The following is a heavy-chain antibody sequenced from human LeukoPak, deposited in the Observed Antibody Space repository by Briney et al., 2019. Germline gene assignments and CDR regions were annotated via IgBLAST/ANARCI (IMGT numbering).Heavy chain of an antibody. J-gene: IGHJ4*02. Sequence: GGSLRLSCAASGFTFSSYWMSWVRQAPGKGLEWVANIKQDGSEKYYVDSVKGRFTLSRDNAKNSLSLQMDSLRAEDTAAYYCARDRGITGTTAYFDFWGQGTLVTVSS. CDR2: IKQDGSEK. CDR1: GFTFSSYW. CDR3: ARDRGITGTTAYFDF. V-gene: IGHV3-7*01. D-gene: IGHD1-7*01.